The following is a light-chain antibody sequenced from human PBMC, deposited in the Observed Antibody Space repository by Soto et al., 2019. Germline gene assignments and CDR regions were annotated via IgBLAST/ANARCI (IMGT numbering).Light chain of an antibody. CDR3: SSYGSTSTRYV. CDR1: SSDVGGYNY. V-gene: IGLV2-14*01. CDR2: EVS. Sequence: QSALTQPASVSGSPGQSITISCTGTSSDVGGYNYVSWYQQHPGKAPKLMIYEVSNRPSGVSNRFSGSKSGNTAFLTISGLQAEDEADYFCSSYGSTSTRYVFGTGTKPPS. J-gene: IGLJ1*01.